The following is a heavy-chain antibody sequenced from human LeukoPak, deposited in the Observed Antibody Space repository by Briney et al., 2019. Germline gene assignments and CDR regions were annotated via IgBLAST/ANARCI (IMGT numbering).Heavy chain of an antibody. J-gene: IGHJ3*02. V-gene: IGHV3-23*01. CDR3: ARPYSSSWYGDAFDI. CDR1: GFTFSSYA. D-gene: IGHD6-13*01. Sequence: GGSLRLSCAASGFTFSSYAMSWVRQAPGKGLEWVSAISGSGGSTYYADSVKGRFTISRDDSKNTLYLQMNSLRAEDTAVYYCARPYSSSWYGDAFDIWGQGTMVTVSS. CDR2: ISGSGGST.